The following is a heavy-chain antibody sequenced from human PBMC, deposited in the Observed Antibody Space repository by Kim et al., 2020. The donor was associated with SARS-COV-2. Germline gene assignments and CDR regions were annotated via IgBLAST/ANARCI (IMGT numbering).Heavy chain of an antibody. Sequence: GGSLRLSCAASGFTFSSYGMHWVRQAPGKGLEWVAVISYDGSNKYYADSVKGRFTISRDNSKNTLYLQMNSLRAEDTAVYYCAKETASAGSYGMDVWGQG. CDR3: AKETASAGSYGMDV. J-gene: IGHJ6*02. CDR2: ISYDGSNK. D-gene: IGHD6-13*01. CDR1: GFTFSSYG. V-gene: IGHV3-30*18.